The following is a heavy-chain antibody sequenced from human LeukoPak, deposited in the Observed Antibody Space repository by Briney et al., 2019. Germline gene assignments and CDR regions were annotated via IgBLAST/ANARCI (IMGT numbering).Heavy chain of an antibody. CDR2: IYYSGST. CDR1: GGSISSYY. V-gene: IGHV4-59*01. CDR3: ARGGTGYYLFDY. J-gene: IGHJ4*02. Sequence: SETLSLTCTVSGGSISSYYWSWIRQPPGKGLEWIGYIYYSGSTNYNPSLKSRVTISVDTSKNQFSLKLSPVTAADTAVYYCARGGTGYYLFDYWGQGTLVTVSS. D-gene: IGHD3/OR15-3a*01.